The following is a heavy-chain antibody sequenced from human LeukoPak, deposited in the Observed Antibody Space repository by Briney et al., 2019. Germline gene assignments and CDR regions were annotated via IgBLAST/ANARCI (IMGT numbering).Heavy chain of an antibody. D-gene: IGHD6-19*01. CDR1: GFTFSSYS. V-gene: IGHV3-21*01. J-gene: IGHJ6*02. CDR2: ISSSSSYI. Sequence: GGSLRLSCAASGFTFSSYSMNWVRQAPGKGLEWVSSISSSSSYIYYADSVKGRFTISRDNAKNSLYLQMNSLRAEDTAVYYCARERIAVAGTAFNYYYYGMDVWGQGTTVTVSS. CDR3: ARERIAVAGTAFNYYYYGMDV.